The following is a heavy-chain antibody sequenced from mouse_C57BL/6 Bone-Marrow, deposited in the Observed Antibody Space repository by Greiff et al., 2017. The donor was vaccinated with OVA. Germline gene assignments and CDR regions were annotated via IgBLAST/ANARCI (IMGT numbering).Heavy chain of an antibody. CDR3: ARYDGYSDY. CDR2: IDPSDSYT. V-gene: IGHV1-50*01. J-gene: IGHJ2*01. Sequence: QVQLQQPGAELVKPGASVKLSCKASGYTFTSYWMQWVKQRPGQGLEWIGEIDPSDSYTNYTQKFKGKATLTVDTSSSTAYMQLSSLTSEDSAVYYCARYDGYSDYWGQGTTLTVSS. CDR1: GYTFTSYW. D-gene: IGHD2-3*01.